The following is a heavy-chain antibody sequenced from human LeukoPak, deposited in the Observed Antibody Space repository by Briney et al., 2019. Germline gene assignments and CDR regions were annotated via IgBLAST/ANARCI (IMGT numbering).Heavy chain of an antibody. J-gene: IGHJ1*01. Sequence: GGSLRLSCAASGFTFSSYAMSWVRQAPGKGLEWASAISGSGGSTYYADSVKGRFTISRDNAKNSLYLQMNSLRAEDTAVYYCARAALPLEYFQHWGQGTLVTVSS. CDR3: ARAALPLEYFQH. CDR1: GFTFSSYA. CDR2: ISGSGGST. V-gene: IGHV3-23*01.